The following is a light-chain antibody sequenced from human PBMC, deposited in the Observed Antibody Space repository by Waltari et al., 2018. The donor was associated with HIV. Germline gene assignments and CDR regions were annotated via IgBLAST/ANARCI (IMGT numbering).Light chain of an antibody. CDR2: GNS. J-gene: IGLJ3*02. CDR3: QSYDSSLSAV. CDR1: SSHIGAGSD. Sequence: QSVLTQPPSVSGAPGQRVTIPCTGSSSHIGAGSDIHWYQQLPGTAPKLLIYGNSNRPSGVPDRFSGSKSGTSASLAITGLQAEDEADYYCQSYDSSLSAVFGGGTKLTVL. V-gene: IGLV1-40*01.